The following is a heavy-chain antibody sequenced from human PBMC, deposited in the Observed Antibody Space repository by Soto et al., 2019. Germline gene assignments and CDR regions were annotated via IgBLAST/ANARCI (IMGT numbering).Heavy chain of an antibody. CDR3: ARGGVPYTSGWGIDY. Sequence: QVQLVESGGRLVKPGGSLRLSCAASGFTFSDYYMNWIRQAPGKGLEWISYISNSGSTIYYADSVKGRFTISRDNAKNSLFLQMNSLKAEDTAVYYCARGGVPYTSGWGIDYWGQGTLVTVSS. CDR1: GFTFSDYY. J-gene: IGHJ4*02. D-gene: IGHD6-19*01. V-gene: IGHV3-11*01. CDR2: ISNSGSTI.